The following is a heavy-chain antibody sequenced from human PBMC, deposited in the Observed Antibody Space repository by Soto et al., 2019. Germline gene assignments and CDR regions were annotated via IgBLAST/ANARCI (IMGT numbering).Heavy chain of an antibody. CDR1: GFTFSSYS. D-gene: IGHD2-15*01. Sequence: GGSLRLSCAASGFTFSSYSMSWVRQAPGKGLEWVANIKQDGSEKYYVDSVKGRFTISRDNAKNSLYLQMNSLRAEDTAVYYCARDGPRGSGGSCYDYWGQGTLVTVSS. J-gene: IGHJ4*02. V-gene: IGHV3-7*05. CDR3: ARDGPRGSGGSCYDY. CDR2: IKQDGSEK.